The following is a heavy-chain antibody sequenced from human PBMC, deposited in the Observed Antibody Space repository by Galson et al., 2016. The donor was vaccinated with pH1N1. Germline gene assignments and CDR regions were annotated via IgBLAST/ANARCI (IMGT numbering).Heavy chain of an antibody. J-gene: IGHJ5*02. D-gene: IGHD4-17*01. Sequence: SLRLSCATSGFTLRSYVMHWVRQALGKGLEWVASIWQDGNMISYADSVRGRFTISRDDSKDTVYLQMDRLRREDTAFYHCAKDCGMGGDRDTWGQGTLVTVSS. CDR1: GFTLRSYV. CDR3: AKDCGMGGDRDT. V-gene: IGHV3-30*02. CDR2: IWQDGNMI.